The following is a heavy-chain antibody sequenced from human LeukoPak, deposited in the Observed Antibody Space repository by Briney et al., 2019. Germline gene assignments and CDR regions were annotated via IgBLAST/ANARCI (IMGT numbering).Heavy chain of an antibody. CDR1: GGSISSYY. CDR2: IYYSGRT. CDR3: ARDLLDEGAFDI. Sequence: SETLSLTCTVSGGSISSYYWSWIRQPPGKGLGWIEYIYYSGRTNYNPSLKSRVTISVDTSKNQFSLKLSSVTAADTAVYYCARDLLDEGAFDIWGQGTMVTVSS. V-gene: IGHV4-59*01. D-gene: IGHD3-9*01. J-gene: IGHJ3*02.